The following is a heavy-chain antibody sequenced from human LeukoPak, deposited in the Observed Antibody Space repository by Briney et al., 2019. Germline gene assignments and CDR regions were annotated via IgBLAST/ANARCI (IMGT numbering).Heavy chain of an antibody. Sequence: PGGSLRLSCAASGFTFSSYSMNWVRQAPGKGLEWVSSISSSSSYIYYADSVKGRFTISRDNAKNSLYLQMNSLRAEDTAVYYCAGYYDILTGYYTFDYWGQGTLVTVSS. CDR1: GFTFSSYS. J-gene: IGHJ4*02. CDR3: AGYYDILTGYYTFDY. CDR2: ISSSSSYI. V-gene: IGHV3-21*01. D-gene: IGHD3-9*01.